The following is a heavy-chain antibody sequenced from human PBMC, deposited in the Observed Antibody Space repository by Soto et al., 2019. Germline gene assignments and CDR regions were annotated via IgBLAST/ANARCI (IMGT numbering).Heavy chain of an antibody. V-gene: IGHV4-59*01. D-gene: IGHD3-16*01. Sequence: SETLSLTCTVSGVSMTNYYGSWIRQTPEKGLEYIGYIFYTGRVDYNPSLESRVTMSVDTSKNQFSLKLTSVTAADTAICYCERSGHSFEGAFWGPGILVTVSS. CDR1: GVSMTNYY. J-gene: IGHJ4*02. CDR3: ERSGHSFEGAF. CDR2: IFYTGRV.